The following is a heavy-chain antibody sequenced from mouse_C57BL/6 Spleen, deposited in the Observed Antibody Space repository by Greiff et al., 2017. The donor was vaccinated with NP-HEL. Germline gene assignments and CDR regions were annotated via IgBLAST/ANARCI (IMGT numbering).Heavy chain of an antibody. CDR2: IYPGDGDT. J-gene: IGHJ3*01. CDR1: GYAFSSYW. D-gene: IGHD3-2*01. V-gene: IGHV1-80*01. Sequence: QVQLQQSGAELVKPGASVKISCKASGYAFSSYWMNWVKQRPGKGLEWIGQIYPGDGDTNYNGKFKGKATLTADKSSSTAYMQISSLTSEDSAVYFCARRQDPEGFAYWGQGTLVTVSA. CDR3: ARRQDPEGFAY.